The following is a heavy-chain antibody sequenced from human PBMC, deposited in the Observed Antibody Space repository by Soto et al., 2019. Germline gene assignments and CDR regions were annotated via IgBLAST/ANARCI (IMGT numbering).Heavy chain of an antibody. V-gene: IGHV1-8*01. Sequence: QVQLVQSGAEVKKPGASVKVSCKASGYTFTSYDINWVRQATGQGLEWMGWMNPNSGNTGYAQKFQGRVTMTRNTARSTAYMELSSLRSEDTAVYYCARRLPIVLVPAAINWFDPWGQGTLVTVSS. CDR1: GYTFTSYD. J-gene: IGHJ5*02. D-gene: IGHD2-2*01. CDR3: ARRLPIVLVPAAINWFDP. CDR2: MNPNSGNT.